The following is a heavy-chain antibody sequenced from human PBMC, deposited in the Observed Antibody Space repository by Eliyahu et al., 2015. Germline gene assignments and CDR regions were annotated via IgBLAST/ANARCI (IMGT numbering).Heavy chain of an antibody. D-gene: IGHD1-26*01. CDR2: IXPLFGTA. J-gene: IGHJ4*02. CDR1: XGTFSNYA. Sequence: QVQLVQSGAEXKKPGSXVKVSCKASXGTFSNYAISWVRXAXGQGLEWMGGIXPLFGTANYAQKFQGRVTITADESTTTAYMELSSLRSEDTAVYYCATEYGETSGSYYYYWGQGTLVTVSS. CDR3: ATEYGETSGSYYYY. V-gene: IGHV1-69*01.